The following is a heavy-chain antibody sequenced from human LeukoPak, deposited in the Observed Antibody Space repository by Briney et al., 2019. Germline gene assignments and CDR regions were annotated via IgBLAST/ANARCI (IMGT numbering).Heavy chain of an antibody. CDR2: ISGSGGST. D-gene: IGHD3-10*01. CDR1: GFTFSSYA. V-gene: IGHV3-23*01. J-gene: IGHJ4*02. Sequence: GGSLRLSCAASGFTFSSYAMSGVLQAPGKGLEWVSAISGSGGSTYYADSVKGRFTISRDNSKNTLYLQMNSLRAEDTAVYYCAKFPGDLLDYFDYWGQGTLVTVSS. CDR3: AKFPGDLLDYFDY.